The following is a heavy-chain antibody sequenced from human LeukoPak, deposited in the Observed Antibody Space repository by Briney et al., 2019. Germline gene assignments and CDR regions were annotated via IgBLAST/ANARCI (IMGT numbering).Heavy chain of an antibody. Sequence: ASVKVSCKAFGYTFTGYYMQWVRQAPGQGLEWMGRINPDSGGTNYAQKLQDRVTMTRDTAITTAYMELSSLRSDDTAVYYCARGIVGATDLDYWGQGTLVTVSS. D-gene: IGHD1-26*01. CDR3: ARGIVGATDLDY. V-gene: IGHV1-2*06. CDR1: GYTFTGYY. J-gene: IGHJ4*02. CDR2: INPDSGGT.